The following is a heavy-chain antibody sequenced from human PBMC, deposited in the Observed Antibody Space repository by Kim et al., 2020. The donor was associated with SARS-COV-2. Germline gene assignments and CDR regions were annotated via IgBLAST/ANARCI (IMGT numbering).Heavy chain of an antibody. CDR3: ARYGSSWGYYYYGMDV. D-gene: IGHD6-6*01. J-gene: IGHJ6*02. Sequence: GESLKISCKGSGYSFTSYWIGWVRQMPGKGLEWMGIIYPGDSDTRYSPSFQGQVTIPADKSISTAYLQWSSLKASDTAMYYCARYGSSWGYYYYGMDVWGQGTTVTVSS. V-gene: IGHV5-51*01. CDR2: IYPGDSDT. CDR1: GYSFTSYW.